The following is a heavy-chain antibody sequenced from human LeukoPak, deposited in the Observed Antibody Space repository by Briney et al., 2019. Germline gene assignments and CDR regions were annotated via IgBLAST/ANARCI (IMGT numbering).Heavy chain of an antibody. CDR3: AIYSEVAASRGGFDP. CDR1: DGSISNYY. J-gene: IGHJ5*02. D-gene: IGHD2-15*01. CDR2: AYYSGST. V-gene: IGHV4-59*08. Sequence: PSETLPLTCAVFDGSISNYYWSWIRQPPGKGLEWIGYAYYSGSTTYNPSLESRVTISVDTSKNQFSLKPTAVTAADTAVYYCAIYSEVAASRGGFDPWGQGTLVTVSS.